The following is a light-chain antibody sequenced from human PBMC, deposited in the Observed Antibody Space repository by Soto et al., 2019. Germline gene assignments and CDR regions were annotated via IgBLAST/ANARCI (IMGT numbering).Light chain of an antibody. CDR2: DDR. Sequence: VLTQPASVSGSPGQTARITCGGTNIGRKSVHWYQQKPGQAPVVVVYDDRDRPSGIPERFSGSNSGNTAALTISRVEAGDEADYYCQLWDSNSDHVVFGGGTKLTVL. J-gene: IGLJ2*01. CDR3: QLWDSNSDHVV. V-gene: IGLV3-21*02. CDR1: NIGRKS.